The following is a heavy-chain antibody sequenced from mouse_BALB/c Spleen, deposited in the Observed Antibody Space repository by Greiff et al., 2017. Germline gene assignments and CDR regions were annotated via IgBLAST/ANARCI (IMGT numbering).Heavy chain of an antibody. CDR3: AREEGTYGIYYFDD. CDR1: GFTFSSFG. Sequence: EVMLVESGGGLVQPGGSRKLSCAASGFTFSSFGMHWVRQAPEKGLVWVAYISSGSSTIYYADTVKGRFTISRDNPKNTLFLQLTSLRSEDTAMYYCAREEGTYGIYYFDDWGQGTTLTVSS. CDR2: ISSGSSTI. J-gene: IGHJ2*01. D-gene: IGHD2-1*01. V-gene: IGHV5-17*02.